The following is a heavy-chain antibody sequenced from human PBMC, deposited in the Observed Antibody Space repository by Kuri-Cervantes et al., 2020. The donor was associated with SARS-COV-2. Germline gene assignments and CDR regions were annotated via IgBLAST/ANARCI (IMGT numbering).Heavy chain of an antibody. CDR1: GYTFTSYA. D-gene: IGHD5-12*01. Sequence: ASVKVSCKASGYTFTSYAMHWVRQAPGQRLEWMGWINAGNGNTKYSQKFQGRVTITSDTSASTAYMELRSLRSEDTAVYYCASEGLDIVATDDRYYYYGMDVWGQGTTVTVSS. CDR3: ASEGLDIVATDDRYYYYGMDV. CDR2: INAGNGNT. J-gene: IGHJ6*02. V-gene: IGHV1-3*01.